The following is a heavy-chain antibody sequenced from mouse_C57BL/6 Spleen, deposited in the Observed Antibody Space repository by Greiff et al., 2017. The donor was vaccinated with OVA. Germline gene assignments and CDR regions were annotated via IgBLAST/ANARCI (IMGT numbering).Heavy chain of an antibody. V-gene: IGHV1-62-2*01. D-gene: IGHD1-1*02. CDR1: GYTFTEYT. CDR2: FYPGSGSI. J-gene: IGHJ3*01. Sequence: VKLVESGAELVKPGASVKLSCKASGYTFTEYTIHWVKQRSGQGLEWIGWFYPGSGSIKYNEKFKDKATLTADKSSSTVYMELSRLTSEDSAVYFCARHEAGLWTFAYWGQGTLVTVSA. CDR3: ARHEAGLWTFAY.